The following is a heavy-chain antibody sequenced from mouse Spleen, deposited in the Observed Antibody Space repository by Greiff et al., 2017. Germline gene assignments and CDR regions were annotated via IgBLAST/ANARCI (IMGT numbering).Heavy chain of an antibody. CDR1: GFTFSSYG. Sequence: EVQLVESGGDLVKPGGSLKLSCAASGFTFSSYGMSWVRQTPDKRLEWVATISSGGSYTYYPDSVKGRFTISRDNAKNTLYLQMSSLKSEDTAMYYCARHRITTVVDFDYWGQGTTLTVSS. D-gene: IGHD1-1*01. V-gene: IGHV5-6*01. CDR3: ARHRITTVVDFDY. J-gene: IGHJ2*01. CDR2: ISSGGSYT.